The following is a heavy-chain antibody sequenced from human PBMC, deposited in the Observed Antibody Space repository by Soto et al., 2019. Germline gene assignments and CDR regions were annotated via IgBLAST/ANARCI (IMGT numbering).Heavy chain of an antibody. CDR2: ISSSSSTI. V-gene: IGHV3-48*01. D-gene: IGHD4-17*01. J-gene: IGHJ4*02. CDR1: GFTFSSYS. CDR3: ARDLNYGDYPFYFDY. Sequence: EVQLVESGGGLVQPGGSLRLSCAASGFTFSSYSMNWVRQAPGKGLEWVSYISSSSSTIYYADSVKGRFTISRDNAKNSLYLQMNSLRAEVTAVYYCARDLNYGDYPFYFDYWGQGTLVTVSS.